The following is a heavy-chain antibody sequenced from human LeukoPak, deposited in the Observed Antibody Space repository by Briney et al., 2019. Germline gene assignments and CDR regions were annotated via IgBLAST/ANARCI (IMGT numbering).Heavy chain of an antibody. Sequence: ASVKVSCKASGYTFTSYDINWVRQAPGQGPEWMGWISAYNGNTNYAQKLQGRVTMTTDTSTSTAYMELRSLRSDDTAVYYCARDLSGSYGSGSYPKYWGQGTLVTVSS. CDR1: GYTFTSYD. V-gene: IGHV1-18*01. CDR2: ISAYNGNT. CDR3: ARDLSGSYGSGSYPKY. D-gene: IGHD3-10*01. J-gene: IGHJ4*02.